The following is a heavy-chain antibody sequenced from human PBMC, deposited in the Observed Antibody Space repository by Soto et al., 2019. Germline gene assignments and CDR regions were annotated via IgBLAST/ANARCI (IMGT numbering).Heavy chain of an antibody. CDR1: GFTFSDYA. Sequence: PGGSLRLSCAASGFTFSDYAMHWVRQAPGKGLEWVSAISGSGGTTNYADSVKGRFTISRDNSKNTLYLQMNSLRAEDTAVYYCVTYTAMVRYYYGMDVWGQGTTVTVSS. J-gene: IGHJ6*02. CDR2: ISGSGGTT. CDR3: VTYTAMVRYYYGMDV. D-gene: IGHD5-18*01. V-gene: IGHV3-23*01.